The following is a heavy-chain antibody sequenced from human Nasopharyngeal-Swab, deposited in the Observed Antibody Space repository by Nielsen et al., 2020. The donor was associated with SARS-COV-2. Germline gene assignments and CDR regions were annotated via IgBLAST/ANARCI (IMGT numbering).Heavy chain of an antibody. Sequence: GESLKISCAASGLVFSNYEMNWVRQAPGQGLEWISYISTTTATIYYADSVKGRFTISRDNAKNSLYLQMNSLRAEDTAVYYCAREVPYSGHDDAFDIWGQGTMVTVSA. CDR1: GLVFSNYE. CDR3: AREVPYSGHDDAFDI. CDR2: ISTTTATI. D-gene: IGHD5-12*01. J-gene: IGHJ3*02. V-gene: IGHV3-48*03.